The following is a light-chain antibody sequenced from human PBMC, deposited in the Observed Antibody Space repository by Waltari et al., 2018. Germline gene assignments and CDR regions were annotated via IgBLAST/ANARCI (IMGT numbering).Light chain of an antibody. CDR3: QESYSTPFA. Sequence: DLQMTQSPSSLSASVGDRVTLTCRASQSISSYLNWYQQKPGKAPKLLIYAASSLQSGVPVRCMVSGSATDLTYTITSMQPEHDATYYCQESYSTPFAFGPWIKVAIK. CDR2: AAS. J-gene: IGKJ3*01. CDR1: QSISSY. V-gene: IGKV1-39*01.